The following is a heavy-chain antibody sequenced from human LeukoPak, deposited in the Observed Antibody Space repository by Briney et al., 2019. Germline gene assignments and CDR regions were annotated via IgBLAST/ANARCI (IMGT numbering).Heavy chain of an antibody. CDR3: ARGIAAAGSRGYY. CDR1: GFTFSSYA. V-gene: IGHV3-30-3*01. CDR2: ISYDGSNK. J-gene: IGHJ4*02. D-gene: IGHD6-13*01. Sequence: GGPLRLSCAASGFTFSSYAMHWVRQAPGKGLEWVAVISYDGSNKYYADSVKGRFTISRDNSKNTLYLQMNSLRAEDTAVYYCARGIAAAGSRGYYWGQGTLVTVSS.